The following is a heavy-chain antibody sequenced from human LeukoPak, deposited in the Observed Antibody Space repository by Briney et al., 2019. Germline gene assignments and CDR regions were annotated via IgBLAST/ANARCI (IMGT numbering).Heavy chain of an antibody. CDR1: GGSISSGGYY. Sequence: SETLSLTCTVSGGSISSGGYYWSWIRQHPGKGLEWIGYIYYSGSTYYNPSLKSRLTISVDTSKNQFSLKLSSVTAADTAVYYCARDRSGYAWFEPWGQGTLVTVSS. D-gene: IGHD5-12*01. J-gene: IGHJ5*02. CDR3: ARDRSGYAWFEP. V-gene: IGHV4-31*03. CDR2: IYYSGST.